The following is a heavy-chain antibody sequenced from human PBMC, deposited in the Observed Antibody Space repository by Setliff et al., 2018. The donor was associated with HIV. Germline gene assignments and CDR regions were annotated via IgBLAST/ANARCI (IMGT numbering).Heavy chain of an antibody. D-gene: IGHD3-22*01. V-gene: IGHV1-46*01. CDR2: ISPSGGST. CDR3: AREIGDYYDSRGSAATL. CDR1: GYTFTSYF. Sequence: ASVKVSCKASGYTFTSYFMHWVRQAPGQGLEWMGIISPSGGSTSYAQKFQGRVTMTRDTSTSTVYMELSCLRSEETAVYYCAREIGDYYDSRGSAATLWGQGTMVTVSS. J-gene: IGHJ4*02.